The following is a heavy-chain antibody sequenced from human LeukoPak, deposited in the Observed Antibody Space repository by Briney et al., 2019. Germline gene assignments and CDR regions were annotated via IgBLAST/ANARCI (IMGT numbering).Heavy chain of an antibody. CDR3: AKSNGYGLIDY. CDR2: IYYTGST. CDR1: GGSISTYY. Sequence: PSETLSLTCTISGGSISTYYWSWIRQPPGKGLEWIGYIYYTGSTNYNPSLESRVTISVDTSKNQFSLKLSSVTAADTAMYYCAKSNGYGLIDYWGQGTLVTVSS. J-gene: IGHJ4*02. V-gene: IGHV4-59*08. D-gene: IGHD5-12*01.